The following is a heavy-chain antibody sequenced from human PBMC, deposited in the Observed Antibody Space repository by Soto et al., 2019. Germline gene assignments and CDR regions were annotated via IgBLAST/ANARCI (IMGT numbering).Heavy chain of an antibody. J-gene: IGHJ3*02. D-gene: IGHD3-9*01. Sequence: QVQLQESGPGLVKPSETLSLTFTVSGGSFGTDYWSWIRQPPGKGLEWIGYMYYTGSTNYNPSPKSRVTIAVDTSKNQFSLKLTSVTAADTAVYFCARYFDWPNAFDILGQGTMVTVSS. V-gene: IGHV4-59*01. CDR1: GGSFGTDY. CDR2: MYYTGST. CDR3: ARYFDWPNAFDI.